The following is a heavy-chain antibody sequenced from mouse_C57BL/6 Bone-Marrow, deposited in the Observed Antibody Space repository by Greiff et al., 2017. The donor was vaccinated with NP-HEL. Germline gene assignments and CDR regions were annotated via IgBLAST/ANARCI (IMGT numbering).Heavy chain of an antibody. D-gene: IGHD3-2*02. Sequence: QVQLQQPGAELVMPGASVKLSCKASGYTFTSYWMHWVKQRPGQGLEWIGEIDPSDSYTNYNQKFKGKSTLTVDKSSSTAYMQLSSLTSEDSAVYYEARGKETAQAAFWFAYWGQGTLVTVSA. CDR2: IDPSDSYT. CDR1: GYTFTSYW. J-gene: IGHJ3*01. V-gene: IGHV1-69*01. CDR3: ARGKETAQAAFWFAY.